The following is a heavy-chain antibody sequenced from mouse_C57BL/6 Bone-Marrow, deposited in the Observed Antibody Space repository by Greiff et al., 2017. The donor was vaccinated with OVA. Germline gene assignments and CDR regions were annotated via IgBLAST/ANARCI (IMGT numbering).Heavy chain of an antibody. Sequence: EVMLVESGEGLVKPGGSLKLSCAASGFTFSSYAMSWVRQTPEKRLEWVAYISSGGDYIYYADTVKGRFTISRDNARNTLYLQMSSLKSEDTAMYYCTRDPSYYGSSFYAMDYWGQGTSFTVSS. CDR1: GFTFSSYA. V-gene: IGHV5-9-1*02. CDR2: ISSGGDYI. CDR3: TRDPSYYGSSFYAMDY. J-gene: IGHJ4*01. D-gene: IGHD1-1*01.